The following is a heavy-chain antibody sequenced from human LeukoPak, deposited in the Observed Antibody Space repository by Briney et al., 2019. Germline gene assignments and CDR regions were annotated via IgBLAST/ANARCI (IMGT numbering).Heavy chain of an antibody. J-gene: IGHJ6*03. V-gene: IGHV4-59*08. D-gene: IGHD6-6*01. CDR3: ARSSISSSSGGYYYYYYMDV. CDR1: GGSISSYY. Sequence: SETLSLTCTVSGGSISSYYWSWIRQPPGKGLEWIGYIYYSGSTNYNPSLKSRVTISMDTSKNQFSLKLSSVTAADTAVYYCARSSISSSSGGYYYYYYMDVWGKGTTVTVSS. CDR2: IYYSGST.